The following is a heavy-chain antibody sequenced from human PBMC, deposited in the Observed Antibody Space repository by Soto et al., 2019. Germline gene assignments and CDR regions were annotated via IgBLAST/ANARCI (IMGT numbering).Heavy chain of an antibody. J-gene: IGHJ6*02. V-gene: IGHV2-5*01. CDR3: PDTLAGPFASTYYYNGIDV. D-gene: IGHD1-26*01. CDR1: GFSLITSGVG. Sequence: SGPTLVNPVQTLTLTCTFSGFSLITSGVGVCSIRPPPGKTLEWVSLIDWNDYKRYSPSLKARLTITKDTAKKQVVLTMTNMDPVDTDTYYSPDTLAGPFASTYYYNGIDVCRQGTTVT. CDR2: IDWNDYK.